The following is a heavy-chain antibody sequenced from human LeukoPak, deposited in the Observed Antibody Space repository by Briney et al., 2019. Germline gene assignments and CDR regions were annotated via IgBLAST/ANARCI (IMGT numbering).Heavy chain of an antibody. Sequence: PGGSLRLSCVASGFIFRDYGMSWVRQAPGQGLEWVAGINWNSGSTGYGDSVKGRFTISRDNDDNSVYLQMNSLRAEDTALYYCARGYDFWSGYYTLFDYWGQGILVTVSA. J-gene: IGHJ4*02. CDR2: INWNSGST. V-gene: IGHV3-20*04. CDR1: GFIFRDYG. D-gene: IGHD3/OR15-3a*01. CDR3: ARGYDFWSGYYTLFDY.